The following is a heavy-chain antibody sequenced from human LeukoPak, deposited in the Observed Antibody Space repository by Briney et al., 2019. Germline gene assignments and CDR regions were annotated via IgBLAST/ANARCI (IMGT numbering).Heavy chain of an antibody. CDR1: GGSISSYY. CDR2: IYYSVST. V-gene: IGHV4-59*01. J-gene: IGHJ4*02. CDR3: ARGAGIVDNFFDY. Sequence: SETLSLTCTVSGGSISSYYWSWIRQPPGKGLEWIGFIYYSVSTNYNPSLRSRLTILVDTSKNQFALKLSSVTAADTAFYYCARGAGIVDNFFDYWGQGTLVTVSS. D-gene: IGHD1-26*01.